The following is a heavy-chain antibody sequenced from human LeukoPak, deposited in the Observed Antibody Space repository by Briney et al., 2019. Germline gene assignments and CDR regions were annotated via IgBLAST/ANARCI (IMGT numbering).Heavy chain of an antibody. D-gene: IGHD1-26*01. J-gene: IGHJ4*02. CDR3: ARSHLAGATRVDY. CDR2: ISGYNGYT. CDR1: GYTFTSYG. Sequence: GASVKVSCKASGYTFTSYGISWVRQAPGQGLEWMGWISGYNGYTNYAQKLQGRVTVTTDTSTTTAYMELRSLRSDDTAVYYCARSHLAGATRVDYWGQGTPVTVSS. V-gene: IGHV1-18*01.